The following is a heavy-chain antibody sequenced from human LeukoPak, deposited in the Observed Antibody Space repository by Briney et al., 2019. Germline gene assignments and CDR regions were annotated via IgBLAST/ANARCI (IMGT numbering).Heavy chain of an antibody. Sequence: GESLKISCKGSGYSFTSYWIGWVRQMPGKGLEWMGIIYPGDSDTRYSPSFQGQVTFSADKSISTAYLQWSSLKASDTAIYYCARGSSTWFTIFDYWGQGTLVTFSS. CDR3: ARGSSTWFTIFDY. J-gene: IGHJ4*02. V-gene: IGHV5-51*01. CDR2: IYPGDSDT. CDR1: GYSFTSYW. D-gene: IGHD6-13*01.